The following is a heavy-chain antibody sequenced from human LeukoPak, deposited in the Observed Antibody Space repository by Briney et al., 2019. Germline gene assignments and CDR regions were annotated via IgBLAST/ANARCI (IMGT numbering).Heavy chain of an antibody. J-gene: IGHJ6*03. D-gene: IGHD3-3*01. CDR1: GLSFSGYS. CDR2: IYHSGSA. Sequence: SETLSLTCAVYGLSFSGYSWSWIRQPPGEGLEWVGEIYHSGSASYNPSLKSRVTMSVDMSKNQFSLKVNSVTAADTAVYYCARRTSATFGVVPYYYMDGWGRGTTVTVSS. CDR3: ARRTSATFGVVPYYYMDG. V-gene: IGHV4-34*01.